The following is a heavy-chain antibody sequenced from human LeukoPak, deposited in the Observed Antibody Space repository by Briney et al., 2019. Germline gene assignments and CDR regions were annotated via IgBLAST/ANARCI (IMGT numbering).Heavy chain of an antibody. Sequence: GGSLRLSCAASGFTFDDYAMHWVRQAPGKGLEWVSGISWNSGSIGYADSVKGRFTISRDNAKNSLYLQMNSPRAEDMALYYCAKGGYSSSSNLPDYWGQGTLVTVSS. J-gene: IGHJ4*02. CDR2: ISWNSGSI. V-gene: IGHV3-9*03. D-gene: IGHD6-6*01. CDR3: AKGGYSSSSNLPDY. CDR1: GFTFDDYA.